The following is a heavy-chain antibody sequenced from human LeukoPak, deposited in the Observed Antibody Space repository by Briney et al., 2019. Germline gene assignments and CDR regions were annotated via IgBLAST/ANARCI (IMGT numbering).Heavy chain of an antibody. V-gene: IGHV1-69*02. CDR2: IIPILGIA. CDR1: GGTFSSYT. CDR3: ARVYLGYCSSTSCYYLDP. J-gene: IGHJ5*02. Sequence: GASVKVSCKAFGGTFSSYTISWVRQAPGQGLEWMGRIIPILGIANYAQKFQGRVTITADKSTSTAYMELSSLRSEDTAVYYCARVYLGYCSSTSCYYLDPWGQGTLVTVSS. D-gene: IGHD2-2*01.